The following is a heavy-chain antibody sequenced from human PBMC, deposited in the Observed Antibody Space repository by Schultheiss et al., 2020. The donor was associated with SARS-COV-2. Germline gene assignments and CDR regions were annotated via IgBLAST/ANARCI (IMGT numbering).Heavy chain of an antibody. CDR3: AREGDSSSWYPVGWFDP. D-gene: IGHD6-13*01. Sequence: SQTLSLTCTVSGGSISGYHWSWIRQPPGKGLEWIGYIYYSGSTNYNPSLKSRVTISVDTSKNQFSLKLSSVTAADTAVYYCAREGDSSSWYPVGWFDPWGQGTLVTVSS. V-gene: IGHV4-59*12. CDR2: IYYSGST. CDR1: GGSISGYH. J-gene: IGHJ5*02.